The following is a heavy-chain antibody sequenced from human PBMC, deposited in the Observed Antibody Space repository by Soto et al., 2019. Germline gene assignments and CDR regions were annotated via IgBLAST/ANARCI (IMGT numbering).Heavy chain of an antibody. V-gene: IGHV1-69*02. J-gene: IGHJ4*02. CDR1: GGTFSSYT. D-gene: IGHD6-6*01. CDR2: IIPILGIA. CDR3: ARGLGEQLVRLSVEHDY. Sequence: QVQLVQSGAEVKKPGSSVKVSCKASGGTFSSYTISWVRQAPGQGLEWMGRIIPILGIANYAQKFQGRVTITADKSTSTAYMELSSLRSEDTAVDYCARGLGEQLVRLSVEHDYWGQGTLVTVSS.